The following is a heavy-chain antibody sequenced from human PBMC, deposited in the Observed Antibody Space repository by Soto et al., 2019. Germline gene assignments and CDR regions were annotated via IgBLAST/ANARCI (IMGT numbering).Heavy chain of an antibody. CDR1: GVSITSGAYY. CDR2: IYYNGST. V-gene: IGHV4-31*03. Sequence: SETLSLTCTHSGVSITSGAYYWTWVRQHPGKGLEWIGYIYYNGSTYFSPSLKSRLTISIDTSKNQFSLKLSSVTAADTAMYYCARARLRAVYAFDFWGQGTMVTVSS. D-gene: IGHD4-17*01. J-gene: IGHJ3*01. CDR3: ARARLRAVYAFDF.